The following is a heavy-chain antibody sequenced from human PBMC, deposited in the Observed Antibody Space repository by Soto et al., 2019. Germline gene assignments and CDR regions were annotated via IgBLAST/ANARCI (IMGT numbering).Heavy chain of an antibody. CDR3: AREYYYYAMEV. J-gene: IGHJ6*02. CDR2: IYYSGST. V-gene: IGHV4-31*03. Sequence: PSETLSLTCTVSGGPISSGGYYWSWIRQHPGKGLEWIGYIYYSGSTYYNPSLKSRVTISVDTSKNQFSLKLSSVTAADTAVYYCAREYYYYAMEVWGRGTTVTVSS. CDR1: GGPISSGGYY.